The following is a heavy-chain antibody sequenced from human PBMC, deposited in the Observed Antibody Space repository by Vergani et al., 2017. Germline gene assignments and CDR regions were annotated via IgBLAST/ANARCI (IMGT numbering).Heavy chain of an antibody. CDR1: GFTFSSYS. CDR2: ISSSSSYI. CDR3: ARAHSDGGSPFLDY. J-gene: IGHJ4*02. D-gene: IGHD2-21*01. V-gene: IGHV3-21*01. Sequence: EVQLLESGGGLVQPGGSLRLSCAASGFTFSSYSMNWVRQAPGKGREWVSSISSSSSYIYYADSVKGRFTISRDNAKNSLYLQMNSLRAEDTAVYYCARAHSDGGSPFLDYWGQGTLVTVSS.